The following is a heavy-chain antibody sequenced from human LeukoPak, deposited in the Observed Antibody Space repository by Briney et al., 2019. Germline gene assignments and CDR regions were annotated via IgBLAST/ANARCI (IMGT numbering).Heavy chain of an antibody. Sequence: SETLSLTCTVSGGSINSGDYYWSWIRQPPGKGLEWIGYIYYSGSTYYNPSLKSRVTISVDTSKNQFSLKLSSVTAADTAVYYCARDDFWSGYYDYWGQGTLVTVSS. J-gene: IGHJ4*02. CDR2: IYYSGST. D-gene: IGHD3-3*01. CDR1: GGSINSGDYY. CDR3: ARDDFWSGYYDY. V-gene: IGHV4-30-4*08.